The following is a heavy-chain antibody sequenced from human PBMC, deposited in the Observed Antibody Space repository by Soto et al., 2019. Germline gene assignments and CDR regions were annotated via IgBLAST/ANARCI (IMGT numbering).Heavy chain of an antibody. CDR1: GFTFSSYG. Sequence: QVQLVESGGGVVQPARSLRLSCAASGFTFSSYGMHWVRQAPGKGLEWVAGISYDGSNKYYADSVKGRFTISRDNSKKTLYSQMERVSAEDTAVYYCAILVGRYSRYYMDGMDVWGQGTTVTVSS. CDR2: ISYDGSNK. D-gene: IGHD5-18*01. CDR3: AILVGRYSRYYMDGMDV. J-gene: IGHJ6*02. V-gene: IGHV3-30*03.